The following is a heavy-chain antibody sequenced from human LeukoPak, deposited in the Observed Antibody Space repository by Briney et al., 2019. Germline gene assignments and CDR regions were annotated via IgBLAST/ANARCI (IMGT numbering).Heavy chain of an antibody. J-gene: IGHJ4*02. CDR2: IGTVGDT. D-gene: IGHD3-22*01. Sequence: GGSLRLSCAASGFTFSSYDMHWVRQATGKGLEWVSAIGTVGDTYYPGSVKGRFTISRENAKNSLYLQMNSLRAGDTAVYYCARAGAYDSSSYYQFDYWGQGTLVTVSS. V-gene: IGHV3-13*04. CDR3: ARAGAYDSSSYYQFDY. CDR1: GFTFSSYD.